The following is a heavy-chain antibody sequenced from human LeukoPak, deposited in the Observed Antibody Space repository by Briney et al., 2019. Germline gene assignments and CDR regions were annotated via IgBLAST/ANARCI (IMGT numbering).Heavy chain of an antibody. CDR3: ARLVGLRYFDWTPFDY. J-gene: IGHJ4*02. CDR2: INHSGST. V-gene: IGHV4-34*01. CDR1: GGSFSGYY. Sequence: SETLSLTCAVYGGSFSGYYWSWIRQPPGKGLEWIGEINHSGSTNYNPSLKSRVTISVDTSKNQFSLKLSSVTAADTAVYYCARLVGLRYFDWTPFDYWGQGTLVTVSS. D-gene: IGHD3-9*01.